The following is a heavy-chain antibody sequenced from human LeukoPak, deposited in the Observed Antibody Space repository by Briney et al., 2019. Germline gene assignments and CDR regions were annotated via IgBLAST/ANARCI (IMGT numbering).Heavy chain of an antibody. V-gene: IGHV1-46*01. J-gene: IGHJ4*02. CDR2: IDPRGDST. Sequence: ASVKVSCKASGYTFGSKSMHWVRQAPGQGLEWMGIIDPRGDSTANARKFQDRVTVTMDTSTSTVYMELSSLTSEDTAVYYCARDGSWFFDYWGQGTLVTVSS. D-gene: IGHD6-13*01. CDR3: ARDGSWFFDY. CDR1: GYTFGSKS.